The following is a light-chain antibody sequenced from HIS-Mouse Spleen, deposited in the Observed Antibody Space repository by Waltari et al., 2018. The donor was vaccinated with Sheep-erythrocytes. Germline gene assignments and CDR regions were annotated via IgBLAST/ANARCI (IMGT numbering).Light chain of an antibody. CDR1: QRISSY. V-gene: IGKV1-39*01. Sequence: DIQMTQSPSSLSASVGDRVTITCRASQRISSYLNWYQQKPGNAPKLLIYSASSLQSGGPARFIGSGSGTDFTLTIRSLQPEDFATYYCQQSYSTPQFTFGPGTKVDIK. CDR3: QQSYSTPQFT. J-gene: IGKJ3*01. CDR2: SAS.